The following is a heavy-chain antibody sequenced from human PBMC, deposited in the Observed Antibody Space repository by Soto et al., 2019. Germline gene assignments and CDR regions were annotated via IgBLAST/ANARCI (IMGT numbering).Heavy chain of an antibody. J-gene: IGHJ6*02. V-gene: IGHV1-46*01. CDR3: ARDVKAVPAAIGTYNCYYARDG. Sequence: ASVKVSCKASGYTFTSYYIYWVRQAPGQGLEWMGIINPSGGSTNYAQKFQGRVTMTRDTSTSTVYMEVSSLRSEDTAVYYCARDVKAVPAAIGTYNCYYARDGWGQGTTVTVAS. D-gene: IGHD2-2*01. CDR1: GYTFTSYY. CDR2: INPSGGST.